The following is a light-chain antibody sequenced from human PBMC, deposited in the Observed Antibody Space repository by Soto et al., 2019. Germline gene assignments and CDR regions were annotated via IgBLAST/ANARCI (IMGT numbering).Light chain of an antibody. Sequence: DIRMAQSPSSVSASVGDTVTITCRASQGLKFLAWYQQKPGKAPRLLIYEATNLQSGVPPRFSGSGSGTDFTLTISSLQPEDFATDFCQQANSFPITFGQATRLEI. CDR2: EAT. CDR1: QGLKF. CDR3: QQANSFPIT. J-gene: IGKJ5*01. V-gene: IGKV1-12*01.